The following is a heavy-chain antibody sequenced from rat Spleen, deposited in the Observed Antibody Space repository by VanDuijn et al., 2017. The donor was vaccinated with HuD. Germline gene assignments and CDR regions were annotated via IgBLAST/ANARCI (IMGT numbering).Heavy chain of an antibody. V-gene: IGHV4-2*01. CDR2: INKDSRTI. J-gene: IGHJ4*01. Sequence: EVKLVESGGGLVQPGRSLKLSCAASGFNFNDHWMGWVRQAPGKGLEWIGEINKDSRTIKYNPVLKDKFTISRDNAQSTLFLQMNKLGSEDTAIYYCTSQKGVAVMDAWGQGASVTVSS. CDR1: GFNFNDHW. D-gene: IGHD1-3*01. CDR3: TSQKGVAVMDA.